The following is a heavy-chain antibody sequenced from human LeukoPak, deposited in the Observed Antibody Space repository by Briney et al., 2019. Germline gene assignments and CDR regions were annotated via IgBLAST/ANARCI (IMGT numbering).Heavy chain of an antibody. CDR1: GYTFTNYG. V-gene: IGHV1-18*01. J-gene: IGHJ5*02. Sequence: GASVKVSCKASGYTFTNYGISWVRQAPGQGLEWMGWISAYNGNTNYAQKLQGRVTMTTDTSTSTAYMHLRSLRSDDTAVYYCARGYHDILPGNGALEWPNWFDPWGQGALVTVSS. D-gene: IGHD3-9*01. CDR3: ARGYHDILPGNGALEWPNWFDP. CDR2: ISAYNGNT.